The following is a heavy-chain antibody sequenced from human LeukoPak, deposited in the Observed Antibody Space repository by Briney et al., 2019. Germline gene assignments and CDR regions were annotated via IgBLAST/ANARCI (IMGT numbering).Heavy chain of an antibody. CDR2: MKNSGDTI. Sequence: GGSLRLSCAASGLIFTEYYMSWIRQAPGKGLEWVSYMKNSGDTIYYADSVKGRFTISRDNAKNSLYLQMNSLRAEDTAVYYCAELGITMIGGVWGKGTTVTISS. V-gene: IGHV3-11*04. CDR3: AELGITMIGGV. D-gene: IGHD3-10*02. CDR1: GLIFTEYY. J-gene: IGHJ6*04.